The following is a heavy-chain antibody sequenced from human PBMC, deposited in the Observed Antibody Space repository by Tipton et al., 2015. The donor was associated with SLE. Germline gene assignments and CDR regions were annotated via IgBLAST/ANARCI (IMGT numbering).Heavy chain of an antibody. J-gene: IGHJ6*02. CDR3: ARDVWGGYYYYYGMDV. D-gene: IGHD3-16*01. V-gene: IGHV4-59*12. Sequence: TLSLTCTVSGGSISSYYWSWIRQPPGKGLEWIGYIYYSGSTNYNPSLKSRVTISVDTSKNQFSLTLISVTAADTAVYYCARDVWGGYYYYYGMDVWGQGTTVTVSS. CDR2: IYYSGST. CDR1: GGSISSYY.